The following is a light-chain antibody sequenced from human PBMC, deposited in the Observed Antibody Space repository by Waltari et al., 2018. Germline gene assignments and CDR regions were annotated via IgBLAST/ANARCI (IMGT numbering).Light chain of an antibody. V-gene: IGKV4-1*01. CDR2: WAS. J-gene: IGKJ2*01. Sequence: IVMTQSPDSLAMSLGERATINCKSSQSVLYSANNKNYLAWYQQKPGQPPNLRIYWASTRESGVPDRFSGSGSGTDFTLTISSLQAEDVAVYYCQQYYTTPYTFGQGTKLEIK. CDR3: QQYYTTPYT. CDR1: QSVLYSANNKNY.